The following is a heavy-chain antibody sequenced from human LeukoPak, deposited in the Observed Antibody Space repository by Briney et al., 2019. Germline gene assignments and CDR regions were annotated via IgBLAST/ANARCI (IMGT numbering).Heavy chain of an antibody. D-gene: IGHD3-3*01. V-gene: IGHV3-23*01. CDR3: AKDQVGAFWSGYADAFDI. J-gene: IGHJ3*02. CDR2: ISGSGGST. CDR1: GFTFSSYA. Sequence: GGSLRLSCAASGFTFSSYAMSWVRQAPGKGLEWVSAISGSGGSTYYADSVKGRFTISRDNSKNTLYLQMNSLRAEDTAVYYCAKDQVGAFWSGYADAFDIWGQGTMVTVSS.